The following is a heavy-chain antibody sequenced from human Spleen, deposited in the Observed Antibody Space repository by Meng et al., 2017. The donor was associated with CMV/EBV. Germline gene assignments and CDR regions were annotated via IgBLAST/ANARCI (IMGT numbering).Heavy chain of an antibody. Sequence: SGFTFSNYCMNWVRQAPGKGLEWVSSISSSSYYIYYADSVKGRFTISRDNAKNSVYLQMHSLRAEDTAVYYCARDYCSSTSCSFDYWGQGTLVTVSS. CDR1: GFTFSNYC. V-gene: IGHV3-21*01. CDR3: ARDYCSSTSCSFDY. J-gene: IGHJ4*02. CDR2: ISSSSYYI. D-gene: IGHD2-2*01.